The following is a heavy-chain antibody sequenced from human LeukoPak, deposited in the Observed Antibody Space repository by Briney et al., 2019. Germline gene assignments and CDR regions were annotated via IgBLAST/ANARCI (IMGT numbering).Heavy chain of an antibody. J-gene: IGHJ4*02. CDR1: GFTFSDYW. CDR2: ISWDGGST. V-gene: IGHV3-43D*03. CDR3: AKDIRGSTSWYGLDY. Sequence: PGGSLRLSCAASGFTFSDYWMHWVRQAPGKGLEWVSLISWDGGSTHYADSVKGRFTISRDNSKNSLYLQMNSLRAEDTALYYCAKDIRGSTSWYGLDYWGQGTLVTVSS. D-gene: IGHD6-13*01.